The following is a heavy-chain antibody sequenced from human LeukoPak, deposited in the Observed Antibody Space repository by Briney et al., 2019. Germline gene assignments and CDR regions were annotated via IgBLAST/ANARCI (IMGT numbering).Heavy chain of an antibody. CDR1: GFTFSSYW. CDR3: ARGRGNVFLDY. D-gene: IGHD2-21*01. V-gene: IGHV3-48*04. J-gene: IGHJ4*02. CDR2: ISSSGSTI. Sequence: GGSLRLSCATSGFTFSSYWMSWVRQAPGKGLEWVSYISSSGSTIYYADSVKGRFTISRDNAKNSLYLQMNSLRAEDTAVYYCARGRGNVFLDYWGQGTLVTVSS.